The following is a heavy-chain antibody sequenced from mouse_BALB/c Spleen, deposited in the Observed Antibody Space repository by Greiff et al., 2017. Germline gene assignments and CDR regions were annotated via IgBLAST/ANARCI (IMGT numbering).Heavy chain of an antibody. V-gene: IGHV1-7*01. CDR1: GYTFTSYW. D-gene: IGHD2-1*01. CDR3: ARSRNGNYYYAMDY. Sequence: QVQLQQSGAELAKPGASVKMSCKASGYTFTSYWMHWVKQRPGQGLEWIGYINPSTGYTEYNQKFKDKATLTADKSSSTAYMQLSSLTSEDSAVYYYARSRNGNYYYAMDYWGQGTSVSVSS. J-gene: IGHJ4*01. CDR2: INPSTGYT.